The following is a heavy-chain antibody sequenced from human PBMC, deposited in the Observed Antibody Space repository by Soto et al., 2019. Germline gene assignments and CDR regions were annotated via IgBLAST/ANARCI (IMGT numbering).Heavy chain of an antibody. Sequence: PSETLSLTCTVSGGSIYRSDYYCCCIRQPPGRGLEWIGTIDYNGVTYSNPSLKSRVTISRDTSKNQFSMKLTSVTAADTALYYCGKVLVGATGHTDSDSWGPGTLVTVSS. CDR1: GGSIYRSDYY. CDR2: IDYNGVT. V-gene: IGHV4-39*01. CDR3: GKVLVGATGHTDSDS. D-gene: IGHD2-15*01. J-gene: IGHJ4*02.